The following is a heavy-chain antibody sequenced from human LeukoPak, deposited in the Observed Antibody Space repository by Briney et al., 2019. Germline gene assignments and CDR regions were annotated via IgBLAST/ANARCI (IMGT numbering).Heavy chain of an antibody. CDR3: ARNPNYSGTYFDAFDI. CDR2: SRNKANGYTT. J-gene: IGHJ3*02. D-gene: IGHD1-26*01. CDR1: GFTFSDHY. Sequence: GSLRLSCVGFGFTFSDHYMDWVRLAPGKGLEWVGRSRNKANGYTTEYATSLKGRFTISRDDSGTSLYLQLNSLKTEDTAVYYCARNPNYSGTYFDAFDIWGQGTMVTVSS. V-gene: IGHV3-72*01.